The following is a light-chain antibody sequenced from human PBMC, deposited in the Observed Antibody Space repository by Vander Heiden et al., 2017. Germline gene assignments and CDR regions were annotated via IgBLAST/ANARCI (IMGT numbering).Light chain of an antibody. CDR2: KAS. Sequence: IQMTQSPSTLSASVGDRVTSTCRASQSISSWWAWYQKKPGKARKLLNYKASSLDSGVPSRFSGSGSGTDFPLTISSLQADDFATYYCQQDNSYSGTFGQGTKVEIK. J-gene: IGKJ1*01. CDR3: QQDNSYSGT. V-gene: IGKV1-5*03. CDR1: QSISSW.